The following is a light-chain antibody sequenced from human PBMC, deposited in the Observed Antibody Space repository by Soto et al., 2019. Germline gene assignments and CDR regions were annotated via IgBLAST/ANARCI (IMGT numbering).Light chain of an antibody. Sequence: QSVLTQPRSVSGPPGQSVTISCTGTSSDVGGYDYVSWYQQDPGKAPKVLIYDVSERPSGVPDRFSGSKSDNTASLTISGLQAEDEAYYYCSSYAGRDTFVVFGGGTQLAVL. J-gene: IGLJ2*01. CDR2: DVS. CDR3: SSYAGRDTFVV. CDR1: SSDVGGYDY. V-gene: IGLV2-11*01.